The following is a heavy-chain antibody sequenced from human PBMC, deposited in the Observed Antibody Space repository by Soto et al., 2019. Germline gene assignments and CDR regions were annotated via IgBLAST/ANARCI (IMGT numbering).Heavy chain of an antibody. Sequence: PSETLSLTRTVSGDSISAYYWSWIRQPPGKGLEWIGYIFHSGSTNYNPSLKGRVTMSVDTSKNQFSLKLTSVTAADTAVYYCTRVRVTMFRGSLGWFDPWGQGTLVTVSS. CDR1: GDSISAYY. V-gene: IGHV4-59*01. J-gene: IGHJ5*02. CDR3: TRVRVTMFRGSLGWFDP. CDR2: IFHSGST. D-gene: IGHD3-10*01.